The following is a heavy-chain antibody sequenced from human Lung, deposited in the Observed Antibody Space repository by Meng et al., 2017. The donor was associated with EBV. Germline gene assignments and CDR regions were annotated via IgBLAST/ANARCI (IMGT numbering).Heavy chain of an antibody. V-gene: IGHV3-11*01. Sequence: QVQLVESGGGLVKPGGSLCLSCAASGFTFRDYYMNWIRQAPGKGLEWVSYISGSASTIYYADSVKGRFTISRDNAQNLLFLHMDSLRVEDTAVYYCVRGSYTGISWGQGTLVTVSS. D-gene: IGHD1-14*01. CDR2: ISGSASTI. J-gene: IGHJ5*02. CDR3: VRGSYTGIS. CDR1: GFTFRDYY.